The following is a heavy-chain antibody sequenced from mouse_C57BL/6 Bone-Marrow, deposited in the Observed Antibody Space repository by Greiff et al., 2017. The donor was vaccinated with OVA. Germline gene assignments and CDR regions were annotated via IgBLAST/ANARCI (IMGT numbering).Heavy chain of an antibody. D-gene: IGHD2-5*01. J-gene: IGHJ4*01. CDR1: GFTFSDYG. CDR2: ISSGSSTI. Sequence: EVKVEESGGGLVKPGGSLKLSCAASGFTFSDYGMHWVRQAPEKGLEWVAYISSGSSTIYYAATVKGRFTISRDNAKNTLFLQMTSLRSEDTAMYYCAKGGYSNYNYAMDYWGQGTSVTVSS. V-gene: IGHV5-17*01. CDR3: AKGGYSNYNYAMDY.